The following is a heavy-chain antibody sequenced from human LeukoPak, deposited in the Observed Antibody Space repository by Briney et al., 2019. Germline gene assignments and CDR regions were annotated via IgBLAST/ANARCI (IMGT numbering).Heavy chain of an antibody. D-gene: IGHD3-9*01. CDR1: GGSFSGYY. Sequence: SETLSLTCAVYGGSFSGYYWSWIRQPPGKGLEWIGYIYYSGSTNYNPSLKSRVTISVDTSKNQFSLKLSSVTAADTAVYYCARGVRYYDILTGYSPNYYFDYWGQGTLVTVSS. CDR2: IYYSGST. CDR3: ARGVRYYDILTGYSPNYYFDY. V-gene: IGHV4-59*01. J-gene: IGHJ4*02.